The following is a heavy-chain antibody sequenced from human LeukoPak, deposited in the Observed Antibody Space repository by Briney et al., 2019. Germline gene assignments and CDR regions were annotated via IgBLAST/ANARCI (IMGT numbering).Heavy chain of an antibody. D-gene: IGHD5-24*01. Sequence: SETLSLTCTVSGGSISSSSYYWGWIRQPPGKGLEWIGRIYTSGSTNYNPSLKSRVTMSVDTSKNQFSLKLSSVTAADTAVYYCARGRYRKEMATIWGQGTLVTVSS. V-gene: IGHV4-39*07. J-gene: IGHJ4*02. CDR1: GGSISSSSYY. CDR3: ARGRYRKEMATI. CDR2: IYTSGST.